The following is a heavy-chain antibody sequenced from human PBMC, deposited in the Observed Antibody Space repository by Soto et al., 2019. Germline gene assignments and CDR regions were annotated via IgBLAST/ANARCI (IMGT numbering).Heavy chain of an antibody. V-gene: IGHV4-34*01. D-gene: IGHD2-2*01. CDR1: RWSFIFYY. CDR3: ARNQYQLLFYYYGMDV. J-gene: IGHJ6*02. CDR2: INHSGST. Sequence: SDILSLTCALYRWSFIFYYFGCIRQPPGKGLELIGEINHSGSTNYNPSLKSRVTISVDTSKNQFSLKLSSVTAADTAVYYCARNQYQLLFYYYGMDVWGQGTTVS.